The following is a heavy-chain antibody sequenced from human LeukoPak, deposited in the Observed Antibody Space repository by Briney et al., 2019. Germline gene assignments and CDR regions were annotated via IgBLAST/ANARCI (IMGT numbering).Heavy chain of an antibody. CDR2: ISSGGNTI. Sequence: WVSYISSGGNTIYYADSVKGRFTISRDNAKNSLYLQMNSLRAEDTAVYHCARVFLDAFDIWGQGTMVTVSS. CDR3: ARVFLDAFDI. V-gene: IGHV3-11*01. J-gene: IGHJ3*02.